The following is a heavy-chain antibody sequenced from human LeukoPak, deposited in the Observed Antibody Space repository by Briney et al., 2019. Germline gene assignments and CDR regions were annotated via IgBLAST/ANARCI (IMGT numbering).Heavy chain of an antibody. CDR2: INPNSGGT. V-gene: IGHV1-2*02. CDR3: ARAKLELGGGPLPQYYFDY. Sequence: ASVKVSCKASGYTFTGYYMHWVRQAPGQGLEWMGWINPNSGGTNYAQKFQGRVTMTRDTSISTAYMELSRLRSDDTAVYYCARAKLELGGGPLPQYYFDYWGQGTLVTVSS. J-gene: IGHJ4*02. CDR1: GYTFTGYY. D-gene: IGHD1-7*01.